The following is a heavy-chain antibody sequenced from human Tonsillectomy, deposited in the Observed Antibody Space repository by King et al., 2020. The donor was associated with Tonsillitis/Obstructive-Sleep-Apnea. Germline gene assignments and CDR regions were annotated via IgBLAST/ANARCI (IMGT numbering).Heavy chain of an antibody. CDR2: IKQDGSEK. CDR1: GFTFSNYW. V-gene: IGHV3-7*03. Sequence: VQLVESGGGLVQPGGSLRLSCAASGFTFSNYWVYWVRQAPGKGLEWVANIKQDGSEKYYVDSVKGRFTISRDNAKNSLYLQMNSLRAEDTAVYYCARDTAGGWYFELWGRGTLVTVSS. J-gene: IGHJ2*01. D-gene: IGHD4-23*01. CDR3: ARDTAGGWYFEL.